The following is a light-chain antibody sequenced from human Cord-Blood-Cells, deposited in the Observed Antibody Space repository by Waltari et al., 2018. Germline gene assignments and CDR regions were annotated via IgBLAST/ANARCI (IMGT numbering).Light chain of an antibody. CDR1: RSNIGAGYD. CDR3: QSYDSSLSGSV. V-gene: IGLV1-40*01. Sequence: SVLTQPPSVSGSPGQRVIISCPWTRSNIGAGYDHLWYQQLPGTAPKLLIYGNSNRPSGVPDRFSGSKSGTSASLAITGLQAEDEADYYCQSYDSSLSGSVFGGGTKLTVL. J-gene: IGLJ3*02. CDR2: GNS.